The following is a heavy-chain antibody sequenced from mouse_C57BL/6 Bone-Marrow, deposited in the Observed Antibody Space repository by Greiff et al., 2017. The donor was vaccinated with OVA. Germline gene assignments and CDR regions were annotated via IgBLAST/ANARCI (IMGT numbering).Heavy chain of an antibody. V-gene: IGHV1-69*01. Sequence: QVQLQQPGAELVKPGASVKMSCKASGYTFTSYWITWVKQRPGQGLEWIGEIDPSDSYTNYNQKFKGKSTLTVDKSSSTAYMQLSSLTSEDSAVYYCARGESLPDYWGQGTTLTVSS. D-gene: IGHD6-1*01. CDR1: GYTFTSYW. CDR3: ARGESLPDY. J-gene: IGHJ2*01. CDR2: IDPSDSYT.